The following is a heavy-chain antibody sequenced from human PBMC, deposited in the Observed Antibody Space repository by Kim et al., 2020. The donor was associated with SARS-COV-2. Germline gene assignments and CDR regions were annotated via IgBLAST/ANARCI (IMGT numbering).Heavy chain of an antibody. V-gene: IGHV3-30*18. CDR2: ISYDGSNK. CDR3: AKDRSSSSWSSVDY. J-gene: IGHJ4*02. D-gene: IGHD6-13*01. Sequence: GGSLRLSCAASGFTFSSYGIHWVRQAPGKGLEWVAVISYDGSNKYYADSVKGRFTISRDNSKNTLYLQMNSLRAEDTAVYYCAKDRSSSSWSSVDYWGQG. CDR1: GFTFSSYG.